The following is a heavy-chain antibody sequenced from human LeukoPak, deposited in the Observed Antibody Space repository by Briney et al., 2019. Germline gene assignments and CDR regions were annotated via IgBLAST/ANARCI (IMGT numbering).Heavy chain of an antibody. CDR1: GGSFSGYY. CDR3: AASGPPAPANWFDP. V-gene: IGHV4-34*01. J-gene: IGHJ5*02. Sequence: SETLSLTCAVYGGSFSGYYWSWIRQPPGKGLEWIGEINHSGSTNYNPSLKSRVTISVDTSKNQFSLKLSSVTAADTAVYYCAASGPPAPANWFDPWGQGTLVTVSS. CDR2: INHSGST. D-gene: IGHD6-13*01.